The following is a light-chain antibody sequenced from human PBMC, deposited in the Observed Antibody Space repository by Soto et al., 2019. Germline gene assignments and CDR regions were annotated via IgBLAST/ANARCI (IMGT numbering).Light chain of an antibody. Sequence: DIQMTQSPSSLSASVGDRVTITCQASQDISNYLNWYQQKPGKAPKLLIYDASNLETGAPSRFSGSGSGTDFTFTTSSLQPEDIATYYWQQYDNLPLTFGGGTKVDIK. CDR1: QDISNY. CDR2: DAS. V-gene: IGKV1-33*01. J-gene: IGKJ4*01. CDR3: QQYDNLPLT.